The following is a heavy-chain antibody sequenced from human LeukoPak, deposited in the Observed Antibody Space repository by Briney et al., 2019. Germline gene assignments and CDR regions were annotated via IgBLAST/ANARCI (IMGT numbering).Heavy chain of an antibody. J-gene: IGHJ4*02. Sequence: ASVKVSCKASGYTFTGYYMHWVRQAPGQGLEWMGWINPNSGGTNYAQKFQGRVTTTRDTSISTAYMELSRLRSDDTAVYYCARVLGYCSGGSCYSYFDYWGQGTLVTVSS. CDR2: INPNSGGT. CDR1: GYTFTGYY. V-gene: IGHV1-2*02. D-gene: IGHD2-15*01. CDR3: ARVLGYCSGGSCYSYFDY.